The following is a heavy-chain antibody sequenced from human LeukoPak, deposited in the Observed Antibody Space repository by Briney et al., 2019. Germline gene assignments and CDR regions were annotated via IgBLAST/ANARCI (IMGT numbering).Heavy chain of an antibody. J-gene: IGHJ4*02. V-gene: IGHV3-21*04. Sequence: GGSLRLSCAASGFTFSTYSMNWVRQAPGKGLEWVSSISSSSSYIHYADSVKGRFTISRDNAKDSLYLQMNSLRAEDTAVYYCARDPGSGYEEHFDYWGQGTLVTVSS. D-gene: IGHD5-12*01. CDR2: ISSSSSYI. CDR1: GFTFSTYS. CDR3: ARDPGSGYEEHFDY.